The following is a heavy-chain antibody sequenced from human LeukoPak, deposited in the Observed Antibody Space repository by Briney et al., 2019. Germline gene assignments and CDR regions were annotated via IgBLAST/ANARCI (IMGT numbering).Heavy chain of an antibody. D-gene: IGHD3-10*01. Sequence: PSETLSLTCAVYGGSFSGYYWSWIRQPPGKGLEWIGEINHSGSTNYNPPLKSRVTISVDTSKNQFSLKLSSVTAEDTAVYYCAKVWDAMVQGVSVDYWGQGTLVTVSS. CDR3: AKVWDAMVQGVSVDY. V-gene: IGHV4-34*01. J-gene: IGHJ4*02. CDR2: INHSGST. CDR1: GGSFSGYY.